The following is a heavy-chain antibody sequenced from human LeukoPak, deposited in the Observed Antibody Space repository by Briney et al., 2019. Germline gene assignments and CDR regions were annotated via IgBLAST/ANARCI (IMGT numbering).Heavy chain of an antibody. D-gene: IGHD4-23*01. CDR2: IASDGSST. CDR1: GFTFSSYW. J-gene: IGHJ4*02. Sequence: HPGGSLRLSCAASGFTFSSYWMNWVRQAPGKGLVWVSRIASDGSSTTYADSVKGRFSISRDNAKNTLYLQMNSLRVEDTAVYYCARGRPHGNDYWGRGTLVTVSS. CDR3: ARGRPHGNDY. V-gene: IGHV3-74*01.